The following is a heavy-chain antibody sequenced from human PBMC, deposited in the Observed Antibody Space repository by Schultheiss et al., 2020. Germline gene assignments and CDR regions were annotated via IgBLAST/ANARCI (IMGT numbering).Heavy chain of an antibody. Sequence: GGSLRLSCAASGFTVISNYMSWVRQAPGKGLEWVSVIYSGGSTYYADSVKGRFTISRDNSKNTLYLQMNSLRAEDTAVYYCARSRGGDCSFDYWGQGTLVTVSA. V-gene: IGHV3-66*01. CDR2: IYSGGST. CDR1: GFTVISNY. CDR3: ARSRGGDCSFDY. D-gene: IGHD2-21*02. J-gene: IGHJ4*02.